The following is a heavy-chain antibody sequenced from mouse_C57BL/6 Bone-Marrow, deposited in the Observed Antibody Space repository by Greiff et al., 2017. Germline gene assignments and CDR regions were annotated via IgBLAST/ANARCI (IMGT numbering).Heavy chain of an antibody. Sequence: VQLKQPGAELVKPGASVKVSCKASGYTFTSYWMHWVKQRPGQGLEWIGRIHPSDSDTNYNQKFKGKATLTVDKSSSTAYMQLSSLTSEDSAVYYCAIRYYGSSSHFDYWGQGTTLTVSS. J-gene: IGHJ2*01. CDR2: IHPSDSDT. CDR3: AIRYYGSSSHFDY. D-gene: IGHD1-1*01. CDR1: GYTFTSYW. V-gene: IGHV1-74*01.